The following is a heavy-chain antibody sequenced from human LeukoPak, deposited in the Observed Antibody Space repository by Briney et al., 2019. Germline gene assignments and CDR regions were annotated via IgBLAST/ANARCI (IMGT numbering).Heavy chain of an antibody. CDR2: ISYDGSNK. J-gene: IGHJ4*02. V-gene: IGHV3-30*18. D-gene: IGHD6-25*01. CDR1: GITFSSYG. Sequence: PGRSLRLSCAASGITFSSYGMHWVRQAPGKGLEWVAVISYDGSNKYYADSVKGRFTISRDNSKNTLYLQMNSLRAEDTAVYYCAKDMSSGWPGGDHWGQGTLVTVSS. CDR3: AKDMSSGWPGGDH.